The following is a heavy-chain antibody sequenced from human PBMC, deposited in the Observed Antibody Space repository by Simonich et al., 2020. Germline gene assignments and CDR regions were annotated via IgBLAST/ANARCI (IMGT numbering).Heavy chain of an antibody. Sequence: QLQLQESGPGLVKPSETLSLTCTVSGGSFSGYYWSWIRQPPGKGLEWIGEINHSGSTNYNPSLKSRVTISVDTSKNQFSLKLSSVTAADTAVYYCANVGALNDYWGQGTLVTVSS. J-gene: IGHJ4*02. CDR1: GGSFSGYY. V-gene: IGHV4-34*01. CDR2: INHSGST. CDR3: ANVGALNDY. D-gene: IGHD3-16*01.